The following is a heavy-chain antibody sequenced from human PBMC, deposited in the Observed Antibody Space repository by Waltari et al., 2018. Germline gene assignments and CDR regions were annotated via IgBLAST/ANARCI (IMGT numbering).Heavy chain of an antibody. Sequence: EVQLVESGGGLIQPGGSLRLSCAASGFTVSSNYMSWVRQAPGKGLEWVSVIYSGGSTYYDDSVKGRFTISRDNSKNTLYLQMNSLRAEDTAVYYCARGKYYYDSSGYEALVEGYYFDYWGQGTLVTVSS. CDR2: IYSGGST. J-gene: IGHJ4*02. V-gene: IGHV3-53*01. D-gene: IGHD3-22*01. CDR1: GFTVSSNY. CDR3: ARGKYYYDSSGYEALVEGYYFDY.